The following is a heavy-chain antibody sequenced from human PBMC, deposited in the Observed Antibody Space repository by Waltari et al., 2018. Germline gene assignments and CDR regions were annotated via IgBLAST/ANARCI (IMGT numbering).Heavy chain of an antibody. CDR3: ARVGPGSGYGGIVNAFDI. CDR1: GFTFSSYA. Sequence: EVQLLESGGGLVQPGGSLRLSCAASGFTFSSYAMSWVRQAPGKGLEWVSAISGSGGSTYYADSVKGRFTISRDNSKNTLYLQMNSLRAEDTAVYYCARVGPGSGYGGIVNAFDIWGLGTMITVSS. CDR2: ISGSGGST. D-gene: IGHD3-22*01. J-gene: IGHJ3*02. V-gene: IGHV3-23*01.